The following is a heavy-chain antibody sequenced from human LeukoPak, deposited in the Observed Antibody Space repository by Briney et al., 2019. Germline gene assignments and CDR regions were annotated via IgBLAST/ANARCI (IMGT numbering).Heavy chain of an antibody. CDR3: ARENLNGLDV. J-gene: IGHJ6*02. CDR1: GFTFRRYE. Sequence: GGSLRLSCAASGFTFRRYELNWVRQAPGKGLEWVSYIISSGRPIYYADSVKGRFTISRDNAKNSLFLQMNSLRAEDTAVYYCARENLNGLDVWGQGTTVTVSS. V-gene: IGHV3-48*03. CDR2: IISSGRPI.